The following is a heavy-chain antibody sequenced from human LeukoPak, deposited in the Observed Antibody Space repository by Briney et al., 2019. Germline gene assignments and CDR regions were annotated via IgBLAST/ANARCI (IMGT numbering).Heavy chain of an antibody. Sequence: GASVKVSCKASGYTFTSYGISWVRQAPGQGLEWMGWISAYNGNTNYAQKLQGRVTMTTDTSTSTAYMELRSLRSDDTAVYYCARAPEERTATISRRVYYYYYMDVWGKGTTVTVSS. J-gene: IGHJ6*03. CDR2: ISAYNGNT. CDR1: GYTFTSYG. V-gene: IGHV1-18*01. CDR3: ARAPEERTATISRRVYYYYYMDV. D-gene: IGHD5-24*01.